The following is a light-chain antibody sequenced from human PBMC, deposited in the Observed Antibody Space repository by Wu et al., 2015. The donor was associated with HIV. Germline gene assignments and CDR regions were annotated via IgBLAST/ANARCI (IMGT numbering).Light chain of an antibody. V-gene: IGKV3-20*01. Sequence: EIVLTQSPGTLSLSPGERATLSCRASQSLTSTYLAWYRQKPGQAPRLLIYAASRRATGIPDRFSGSGSGTDFTLTISRLEPEDYAMYYCQQYDSSSLTFGGGTKVDI. J-gene: IGKJ4*01. CDR1: QSLTSTY. CDR3: QQYDSSSLT. CDR2: AAS.